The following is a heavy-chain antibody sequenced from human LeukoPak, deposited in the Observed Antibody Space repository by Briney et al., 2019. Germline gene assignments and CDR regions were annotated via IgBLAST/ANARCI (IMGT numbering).Heavy chain of an antibody. CDR3: ARSTSGSGSSYNRSVFYYYYGMDV. V-gene: IGHV4-59*08. CDR1: GGSISSYY. CDR2: IYYSGST. D-gene: IGHD3-10*01. J-gene: IGHJ6*02. Sequence: KPSETLSLTCTVSGGSISSYYWSWIRQPPGKGLEWIGYIYYSGSTNYNPSLKSRVTISVDTSKNQFSLKLSSVTAADTAVYYCARSTSGSGSSYNRSVFYYYYGMDVWGQGTTVTVSS.